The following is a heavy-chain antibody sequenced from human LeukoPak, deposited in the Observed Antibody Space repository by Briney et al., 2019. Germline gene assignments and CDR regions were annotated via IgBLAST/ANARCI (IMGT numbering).Heavy chain of an antibody. V-gene: IGHV4-31*03. J-gene: IGHJ4*02. CDR2: IYYSGST. Sequence: SETLSLTCTVSGGSISSGGYYWSWIRQHPGEGLEWIGYIYYSGSTYYNPSLKSRVTISVDTSKNQFSLKLSSATAADTAVYYCARDAGNTIFGLDYWGQGTLVTVSS. CDR3: ARDAGNTIFGLDY. D-gene: IGHD3-3*01. CDR1: GGSISSGGYY.